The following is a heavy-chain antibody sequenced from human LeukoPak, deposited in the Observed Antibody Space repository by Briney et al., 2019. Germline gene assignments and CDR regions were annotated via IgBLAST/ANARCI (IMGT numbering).Heavy chain of an antibody. V-gene: IGHV3-53*01. CDR3: ARGVEPLAANTLAY. D-gene: IGHD1-14*01. CDR1: GFTVITND. CDR2: LYSDGNT. J-gene: IGHJ4*02. Sequence: GGSLRLSCAASGFTVITNDMTWVRQAPGKGLEWVSVLYSDGNTKYADSVQGRFTISRDNSKNTLYLEMNSLSPDDTAVYNCARGVEPLAANTLAYWGQGTLVTVSS.